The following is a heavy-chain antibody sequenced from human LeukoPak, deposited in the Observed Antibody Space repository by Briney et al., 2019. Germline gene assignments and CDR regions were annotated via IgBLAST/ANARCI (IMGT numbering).Heavy chain of an antibody. V-gene: IGHV1-8*01. CDR1: GYTFTSYD. CDR2: MTPNSGNT. D-gene: IGHD3-3*01. CDR3: ARDGVSKFDY. J-gene: IGHJ4*02. Sequence: ASVKVSCTASGYTFTSYDINWVRPATGQGLEWMGWMTPNSGNTGYAQKFQGRVTMTRNTSISTAYMELSSLRSEDTAVYYCARDGVSKFDYWGQGTLVTVSS.